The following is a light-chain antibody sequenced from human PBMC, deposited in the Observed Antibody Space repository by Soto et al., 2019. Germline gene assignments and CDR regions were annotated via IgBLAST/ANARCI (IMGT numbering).Light chain of an antibody. CDR1: QSISSY. CDR2: AAS. Sequence: DIQMTQSPSSLSASVGDRLTITCRASQSISSYLNWYQQKPGKAPKLLIYAASSLQSGVPSRFSGSGSGTDFTLTISSMQPEDFANYYCQQSYNTPRTFGPGTKVDIK. J-gene: IGKJ1*01. V-gene: IGKV1-39*01. CDR3: QQSYNTPRT.